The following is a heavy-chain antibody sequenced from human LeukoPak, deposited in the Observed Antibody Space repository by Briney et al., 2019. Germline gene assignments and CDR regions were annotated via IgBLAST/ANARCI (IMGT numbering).Heavy chain of an antibody. CDR2: IFYTGTA. CDR1: GGSISGYF. CDR3: APLTPIGQLDY. V-gene: IGHV4-59*08. Sequence: SETLSLTCTVSGGSISGYFWSWIRQPPGEGLQFIGYIFYTGTASYNPSLNSRVTMSVDTSKNQFSLKLSSVTAADTAVYYCAPLTPIGQLDYWGQGTLVTVSS. J-gene: IGHJ4*02. D-gene: IGHD5-24*01.